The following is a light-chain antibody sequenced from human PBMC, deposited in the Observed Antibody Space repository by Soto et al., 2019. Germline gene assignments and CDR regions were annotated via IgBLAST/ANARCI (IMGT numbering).Light chain of an antibody. CDR2: TTS. Sequence: EIVLTQSPGTLSLSPGERATLSCRASQSISVTYLAWYQQKPGQAPRLLIYTTSIRATGIPDRFSGSGSGTDFTLTISRLEPEDFAVYYCNHYGISHPCTFGQGTKVEIK. V-gene: IGKV3-20*01. J-gene: IGKJ1*01. CDR3: NHYGISHPCT. CDR1: QSISVTY.